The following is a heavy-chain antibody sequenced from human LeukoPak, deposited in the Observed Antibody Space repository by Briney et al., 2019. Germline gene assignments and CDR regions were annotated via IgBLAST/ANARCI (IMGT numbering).Heavy chain of an antibody. CDR1: GGSFSGYY. CDR3: ARRIWRDAFDI. CDR2: IYYSGST. V-gene: IGHV4-34*01. J-gene: IGHJ3*02. Sequence: SETLSLTCAVYGGSFSGYYWSWIRQPPGKGLEWIGSIYYSGSTYYNPSLKSRVTMSVDTSKNQFSLKLSSVTAADTAVYYCARRIWRDAFDIWGQGTMVTVSS.